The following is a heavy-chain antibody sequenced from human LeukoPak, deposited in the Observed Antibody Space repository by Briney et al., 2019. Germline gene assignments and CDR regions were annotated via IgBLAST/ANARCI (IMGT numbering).Heavy chain of an antibody. D-gene: IGHD3-10*01. V-gene: IGHV3-23*01. CDR3: AKRGVVIRVFLVGFHKEAYYFDS. J-gene: IGHJ4*02. CDR1: GITLSNYA. CDR2: ISDSGGST. Sequence: GGSLRLSCAVSGITLSNYAMSWARQAPGKGLEWVAGISDSGGSTNYADSVKGRFTISRDNPKNTLYLQMNSLRAEDTAVYFCAKRGVVIRVFLVGFHKEAYYFDSWGQGALVTVSS.